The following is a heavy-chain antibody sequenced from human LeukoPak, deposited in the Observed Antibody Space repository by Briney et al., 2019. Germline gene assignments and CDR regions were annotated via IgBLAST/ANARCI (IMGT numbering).Heavy chain of an antibody. V-gene: IGHV4-39*01. CDR1: GGSISSSSYY. J-gene: IGHJ4*02. CDR2: IFYSGST. CDR3: ARLSGAIFGVVITLYYFDY. Sequence: SETLSLTCTVSGGSISSSSYYWGWIRQPPGKGLEWIGSIFYSGSTSYNPSLKSRVTISVDTSKNQFSLKLSSVTAADTAVYYCARLSGAIFGVVITLYYFDYWGQGALVTVSS. D-gene: IGHD3-3*01.